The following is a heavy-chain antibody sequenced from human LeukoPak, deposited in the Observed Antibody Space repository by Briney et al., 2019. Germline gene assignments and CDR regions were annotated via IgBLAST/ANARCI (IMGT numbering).Heavy chain of an antibody. CDR1: GFTFSSYG. D-gene: IGHD5-24*01. CDR2: MSGDTYNE. J-gene: IGHJ4*02. Sequence: GGSLRLSCAASGFTFSSYGMHWVRQAPGKGLEWVAFMSGDTYNEDYADSVKGRFTISRANSKKTLYLQINSLRIEDTALYYCAREGEGRWLRDWGQGVLVTVSS. CDR3: AREGEGRWLRD. V-gene: IGHV3-30*02.